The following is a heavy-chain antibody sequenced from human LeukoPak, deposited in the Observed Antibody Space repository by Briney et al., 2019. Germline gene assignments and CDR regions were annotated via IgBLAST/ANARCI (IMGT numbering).Heavy chain of an antibody. CDR2: IWYDGSNK. Sequence: GRSLRLSCAVSGFIFSNYGMHWVRQAPGKGLEWVAVIWYDGSNKNYADSVKGRFTISRDNAKNSLYLQMNSLRAEDTALYYCAKAVSIAARNYFDYWGQGTLVTVSS. CDR3: AKAVSIAARNYFDY. V-gene: IGHV3-33*03. J-gene: IGHJ4*02. CDR1: GFIFSNYG. D-gene: IGHD6-6*01.